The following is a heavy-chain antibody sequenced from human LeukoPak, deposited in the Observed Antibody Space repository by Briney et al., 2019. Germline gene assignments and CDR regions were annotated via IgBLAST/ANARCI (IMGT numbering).Heavy chain of an antibody. J-gene: IGHJ4*02. V-gene: IGHV4-34*01. CDR2: TNHSGST. CDR1: GGSFSGYY. CDR3: ARFGYCTNGVCYKGLQPDY. D-gene: IGHD2-8*01. Sequence: SETLSLTCAVYGGSFSGYYWSWIRQPPGKGLEWIGETNHSGSTNYNPSLKSRVTISVDTSKNQFSLKLSSVTAADTAVYYCARFGYCTNGVCYKGLQPDYWGQGTLVTVSS.